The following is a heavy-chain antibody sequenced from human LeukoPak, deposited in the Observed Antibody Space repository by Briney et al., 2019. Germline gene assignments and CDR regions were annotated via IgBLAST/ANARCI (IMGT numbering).Heavy chain of an antibody. CDR3: TSHTGTGDAFRPFHI. V-gene: IGHV3-7*01. CDR1: GFTFSSNW. J-gene: IGHJ3*02. CDR2: IKQDGSEK. D-gene: IGHD2-21*02. Sequence: GGSLRLSCVASGFTFSSNWLSWVRQAPGKGLEWVADIKQDGSEKNYVDSVKGRFIISRDNAKNSLYLQMNSLRAEDTAVYYCTSHTGTGDAFRPFHIWGQGTMVTVSS.